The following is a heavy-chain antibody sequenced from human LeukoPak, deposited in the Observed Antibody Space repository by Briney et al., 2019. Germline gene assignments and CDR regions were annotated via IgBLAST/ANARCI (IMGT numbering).Heavy chain of an antibody. J-gene: IGHJ4*02. CDR3: ARASRGWHFDY. D-gene: IGHD6-19*01. V-gene: IGHV3-11*06. CDR2: ISGSSTST. CDR1: VLTFCDYY. Sequence: GGSLRLSFAACVLTFCDYYAIWLRQAPGKGLEWVSHISGSSTSTNFADSVKGRFTISRDNAKNSLFLQMNSLRAEDTAVYFCARASRGWHFDYWGQGTLVTVSS.